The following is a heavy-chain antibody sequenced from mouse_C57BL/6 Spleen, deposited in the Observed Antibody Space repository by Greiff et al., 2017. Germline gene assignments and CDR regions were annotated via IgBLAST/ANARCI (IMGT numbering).Heavy chain of an antibody. Sequence: VQLQQSGAELVKPGASVKISCKASGYAFSSYWMNWVKQRPGKGLEWIGQIYPGDGDTNYNGQFKGKVTLTADKSSSTVYMQLSSLTSEDSAVYCCARSEYYGSSLYFDYRGQGTTRAVSS. V-gene: IGHV1-80*01. CDR1: GYAFSSYW. CDR2: IYPGDGDT. CDR3: ARSEYYGSSLYFDY. D-gene: IGHD1-1*01. J-gene: IGHJ2*01.